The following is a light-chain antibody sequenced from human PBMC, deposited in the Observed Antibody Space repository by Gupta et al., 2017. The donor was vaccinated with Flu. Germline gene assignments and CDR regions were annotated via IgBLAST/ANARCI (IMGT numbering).Light chain of an antibody. V-gene: IGLV1-44*01. Sequence: RVTISCSGSRANIGSNTVNWYQQVPGTAPKLLIYSDNQRPSGVPDRFSGSKSGTSAYLAISGLQSEDEAHYYCAAWHDSLTGYVFGTGTKLTVL. CDR2: SDN. CDR3: AAWHDSLTGYV. J-gene: IGLJ1*01. CDR1: RANIGSNT.